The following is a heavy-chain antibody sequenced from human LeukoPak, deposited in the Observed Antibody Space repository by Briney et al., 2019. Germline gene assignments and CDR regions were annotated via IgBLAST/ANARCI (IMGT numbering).Heavy chain of an antibody. V-gene: IGHV4-34*01. CDR2: INHSGST. Sequence: SETLSLTCAVYGGSFSGYYWSWIRQPPGKGLEWIGEINHSGSTNYNPSLKSRVTTSVDTSKNQFSLKLSSVTAADTAVYYRARGGSYGNPDYWGQGTLVAVSS. J-gene: IGHJ4*02. D-gene: IGHD3-16*01. CDR3: ARGGSYGNPDY. CDR1: GGSFSGYY.